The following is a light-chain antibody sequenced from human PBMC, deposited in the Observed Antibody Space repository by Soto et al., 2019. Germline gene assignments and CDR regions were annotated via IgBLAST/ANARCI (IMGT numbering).Light chain of an antibody. CDR1: QSVSRSY. CDR3: QQYGGSPWT. J-gene: IGKJ1*01. V-gene: IGKV3-20*01. Sequence: EIVLTQSPGTLSLSPGERATLSCRASQSVSRSYLAWYQQKPGQAPRLLIYGASSRATGIPDRFSGSGSGTDFTLTISRLDPEDFAVYYCQQYGGSPWTF. CDR2: GAS.